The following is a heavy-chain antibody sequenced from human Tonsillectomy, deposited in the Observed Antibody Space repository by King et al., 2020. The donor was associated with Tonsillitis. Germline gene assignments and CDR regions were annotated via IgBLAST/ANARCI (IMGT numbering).Heavy chain of an antibody. D-gene: IGHD3-22*01. CDR3: AREIAARY. V-gene: IGHV3-7*03. J-gene: IGHJ4*02. Sequence: QLVQSGGGLVQPGGSLRLSCAASGFTFSSYWMSWVRQAPGKELEWVANIKKDGSEKNYGDSVKGRFTISRDNAKNSLYLQMNGLRAEDTAVYYCAREIAARYWGQGTLVTVSS. CDR1: GFTFSSYW. CDR2: IKKDGSEK.